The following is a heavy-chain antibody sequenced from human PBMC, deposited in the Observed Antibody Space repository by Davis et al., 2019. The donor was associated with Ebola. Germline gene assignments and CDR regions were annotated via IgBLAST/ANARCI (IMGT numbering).Heavy chain of an antibody. CDR2: IVLGSVNT. J-gene: IGHJ4*01. CDR1: GFTFSSSA. D-gene: IGHD1-14*01. Sequence: SVTVSCKASGFTFSSSAMQWVRQARGQRLEWIGSIVLGSVNTNYAQKFQGRVTITRDMSTSTSYLDLSNLRSEDTAVYYCVASAGTVGKFDYWGQGTRVTVSS. V-gene: IGHV1-58*02. CDR3: VASAGTVGKFDY.